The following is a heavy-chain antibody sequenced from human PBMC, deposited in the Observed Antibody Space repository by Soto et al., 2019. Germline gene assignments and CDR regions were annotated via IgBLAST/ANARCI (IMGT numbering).Heavy chain of an antibody. CDR1: GGSISSSNW. Sequence: PSETLSLTCAVSGGSISSSNWWSWVRQPPGKGLEWIGEIYHSGSTNYNPSLKSRVTISVDKSKNQFSLKLSSVTAADTAVYYCARGYCSSTSCPLGDDWFDPWGQGTLVTVSS. D-gene: IGHD2-2*01. V-gene: IGHV4-4*02. CDR2: IYHSGST. J-gene: IGHJ5*02. CDR3: ARGYCSSTSCPLGDDWFDP.